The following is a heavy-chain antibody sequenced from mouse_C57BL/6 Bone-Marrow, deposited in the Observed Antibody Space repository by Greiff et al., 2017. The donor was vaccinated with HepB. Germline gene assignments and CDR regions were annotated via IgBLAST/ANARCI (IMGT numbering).Heavy chain of an antibody. CDR2: SRNKANDYTT. CDR1: GFTFSDYY. Sequence: EVKLVESGGGLVQPGRSLRLSCATSGFTFSDYYMEWVSHAPGKGLEWIAASRNKANDYTTEYSASVKGRFIVSRDTSQRILYLQMHALRAEDTAIYYCARAAHWCRPFAYWGQGTLVTVSS. D-gene: IGHD1-1*02. V-gene: IGHV7-1*01. J-gene: IGHJ3*01. CDR3: ARAAHWCRPFAY.